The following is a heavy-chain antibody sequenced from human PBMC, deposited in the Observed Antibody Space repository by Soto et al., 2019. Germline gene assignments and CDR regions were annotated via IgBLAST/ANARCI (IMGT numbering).Heavy chain of an antibody. CDR1: GGTFSSYA. J-gene: IGHJ4*02. CDR3: AKFHRGYSYGYFAY. Sequence: QVQLVQSGAEVKKPGSSVKVSCKASGGTFSSYAISWVRQAPGQGLEWMGGIIPIFGTANYAQKFQGRVTSTADESTSTAYMEVSSLRSEDTAVYYCAKFHRGYSYGYFAYWGQGTLVTVSS. V-gene: IGHV1-69*12. D-gene: IGHD5-18*01. CDR2: IIPIFGTA.